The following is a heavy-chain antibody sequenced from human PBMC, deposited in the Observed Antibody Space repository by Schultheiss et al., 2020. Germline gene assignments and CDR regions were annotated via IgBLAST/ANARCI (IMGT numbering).Heavy chain of an antibody. V-gene: IGHV1-8*01. CDR3: AKDSGSGSYYEGQYYYFYIDV. Sequence: ASVKVSCKASGYTFTSYDINWVRQATGQGLEWMGWMNPNSGNTGYAQKFQGRVTMTTDTSTSTAYMELSSLRSEDTALYFCAKDSGSGSYYEGQYYYFYIDVWGKGTPVTVSS. D-gene: IGHD1-26*01. J-gene: IGHJ6*03. CDR2: MNPNSGNT. CDR1: GYTFTSYD.